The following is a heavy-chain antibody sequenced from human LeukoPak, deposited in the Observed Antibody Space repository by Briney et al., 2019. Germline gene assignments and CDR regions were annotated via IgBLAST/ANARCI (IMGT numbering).Heavy chain of an antibody. D-gene: IGHD3-10*01. Sequence: GGSLRLSCAASGFTFSSYWMHWVRQAPGKGLVWVSRINSDGSSTSYADSVKGRFTISGDNAKNTLYLQMNSLRAEDTAVYYCARGQVLLWFGEPAPGFAYWGQGTLVTVSS. CDR1: GFTFSSYW. CDR3: ARGQVLLWFGEPAPGFAY. CDR2: INSDGSST. V-gene: IGHV3-74*01. J-gene: IGHJ4*02.